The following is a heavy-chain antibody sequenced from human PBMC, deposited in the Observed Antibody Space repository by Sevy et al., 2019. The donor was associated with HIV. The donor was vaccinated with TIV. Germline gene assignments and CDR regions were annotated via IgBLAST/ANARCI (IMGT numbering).Heavy chain of an antibody. CDR3: TTDPYYDDSTGFQPYFDY. CDR2: IKSKTDGGTT. Sequence: GESLKISCAASGFTFSNAWLNWVRQAPGKGLEWVGRIKSKTDGGTTDYAAPGKGRFTISRDDSKNTLYLQMNSLKTEDTAVYYCTTDPYYDDSTGFQPYFDYWGQGTLVTVSS. J-gene: IGHJ4*02. CDR1: GFTFSNAW. V-gene: IGHV3-15*07. D-gene: IGHD3-22*01.